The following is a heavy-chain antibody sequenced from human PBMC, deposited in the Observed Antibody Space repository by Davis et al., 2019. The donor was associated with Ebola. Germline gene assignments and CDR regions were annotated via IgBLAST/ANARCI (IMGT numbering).Heavy chain of an antibody. CDR1: GFVFSSYV. J-gene: IGHJ4*02. CDR3: AKDRGYYFDSSGYYSVGFDS. CDR2: ISSGVGVP. Sequence: GESLKISCAASGFVFSSYVMSWVRRAPGKGLEWVSSISSGVGVPYYADSVKDRFTISRDNSKNTLFLQMNSLRAEDTAVYYCAKDRGYYFDSSGYYSVGFDSWGQGTLVTVSS. V-gene: IGHV3-23*01. D-gene: IGHD3-22*01.